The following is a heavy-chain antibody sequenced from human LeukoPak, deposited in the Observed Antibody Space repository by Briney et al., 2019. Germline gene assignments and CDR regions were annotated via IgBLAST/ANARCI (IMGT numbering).Heavy chain of an antibody. CDR2: ISGRGGST. D-gene: IGHD3-9*01. CDR3: AKDPDRYFDWLLSPFDY. V-gene: IGHV3-23*01. J-gene: IGHJ4*02. CDR1: GFTFSSYA. Sequence: GGSLRLSCAASGFTFSSYAMSWVRQAPGKGLEWVSAISGRGGSTYYADSVKRRSTISRDNSKNTLYLQMNSLRAEDTAVYYCAKDPDRYFDWLLSPFDYWGQGTLVTGSS.